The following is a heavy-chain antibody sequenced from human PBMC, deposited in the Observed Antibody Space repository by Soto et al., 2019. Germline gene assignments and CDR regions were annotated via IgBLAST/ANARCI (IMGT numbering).Heavy chain of an antibody. CDR1: SGSISSHS. CDR2: IYHTGST. J-gene: IGHJ6*03. CDR3: ARGIQTSYYYYYYMDV. Sequence: PEETLSLTCTVSSGSISSHSWNWIRQPPGKGLEWIGYIYHTGSTNYNPSLKSRVTISVDTSKNQFSLTVHSATAADTAVYFCARGIQTSYYYYYYMDVWRKGTTVTVSS. V-gene: IGHV4-59*11.